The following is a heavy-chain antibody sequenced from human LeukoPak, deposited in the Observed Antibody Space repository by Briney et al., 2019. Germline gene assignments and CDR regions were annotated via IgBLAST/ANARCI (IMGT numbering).Heavy chain of an antibody. V-gene: IGHV3-30*02. Sequence: GGSLRLSCAASGFTFSSYGMHWVRQAPGKRLEWVAVIWYDGSNKYYADSVKGRFTISRDNSKNTLSLQMNSLRAEDTAVYYCAKDMGYYYGSGSYPPENDYWGQGTLVTVSS. J-gene: IGHJ4*02. CDR2: IWYDGSNK. D-gene: IGHD3-10*01. CDR1: GFTFSSYG. CDR3: AKDMGYYYGSGSYPPENDY.